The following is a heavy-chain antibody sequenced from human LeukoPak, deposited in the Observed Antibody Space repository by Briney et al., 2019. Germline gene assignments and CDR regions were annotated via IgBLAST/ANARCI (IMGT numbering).Heavy chain of an antibody. D-gene: IGHD6-13*01. CDR1: GYTFTSYG. CDR2: INPSGGST. Sequence: ASVKVSCKASGYTFTSYGISWVRQAPGQGLEWMGIINPSGGSTSYAQQFQGRVTMTRDTSTSTVYMELSSLRSEDTAVYYCAVPSTIAAAGTSYYYYYCGMDVWGQGTTVTVSS. V-gene: IGHV1-46*01. J-gene: IGHJ6*02. CDR3: AVPSTIAAAGTSYYYYYCGMDV.